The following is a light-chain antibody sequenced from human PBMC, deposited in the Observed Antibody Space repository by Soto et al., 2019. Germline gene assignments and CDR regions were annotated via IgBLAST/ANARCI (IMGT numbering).Light chain of an antibody. J-gene: IGKJ4*01. CDR2: WAS. CDR1: QSVFYSSNNKNY. V-gene: IGKV4-1*01. CDR3: QQYYRTPIT. Sequence: DIVMTQSPDSLTVSLGGWATINCRYSQSVFYSSNNKNYLTWYQQKAGQPPRLLINWASTRDSGGPGRCSGSGSGTDFTLTISSLQAEDASGYSCQQYYRTPITYGGGTKVDIK.